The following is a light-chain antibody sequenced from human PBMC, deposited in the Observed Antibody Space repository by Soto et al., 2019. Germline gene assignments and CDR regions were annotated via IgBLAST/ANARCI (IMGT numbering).Light chain of an antibody. CDR1: QSVSSNY. Sequence: EIVLTQSPGTLSLSPGERATLSCRASQSVSSNYLAWYQRKPGQAPRLLIYGASSRATDIPHRFSGSGSGTDFTLTITRLEPEDFAVYFCQQYGGSPPSFGQGTKVEIK. CDR2: GAS. V-gene: IGKV3-20*01. J-gene: IGKJ1*01. CDR3: QQYGGSPPS.